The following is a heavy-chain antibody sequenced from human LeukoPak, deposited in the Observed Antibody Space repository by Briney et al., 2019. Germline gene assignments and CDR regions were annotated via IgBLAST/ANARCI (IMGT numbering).Heavy chain of an antibody. CDR1: GFAFSSYA. Sequence: GGSLRLSCAASGFAFSSYAMSWVRQAPGKGLEWVSAISGGGGSTYYADSVKGRFTISRDNSKNTLYLQMNSLRAEDTAVYYCAKAYFYDTSGSYYFDYWGQGTLVTVSS. D-gene: IGHD3-22*01. J-gene: IGHJ4*02. V-gene: IGHV3-23*01. CDR2: ISGGGGST. CDR3: AKAYFYDTSGSYYFDY.